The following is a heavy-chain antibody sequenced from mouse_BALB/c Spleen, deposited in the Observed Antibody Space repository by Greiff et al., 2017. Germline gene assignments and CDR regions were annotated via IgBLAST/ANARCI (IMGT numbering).Heavy chain of an antibody. J-gene: IGHJ1*01. CDR1: GYTFTSYD. CDR2: IYPGDGST. V-gene: IGHV1S33*01. Sequence: SGPELVKPGALVKISCKASGYTFTSYDINWVKQRPGQGLEWIGWIYPGDGSTKYNEKFKGKATLTADKSSSTAYMQLSSLTSENSAVYFCARDYGSSYGYFDVWGAGTTVTVSS. D-gene: IGHD1-1*01. CDR3: ARDYGSSYGYFDV.